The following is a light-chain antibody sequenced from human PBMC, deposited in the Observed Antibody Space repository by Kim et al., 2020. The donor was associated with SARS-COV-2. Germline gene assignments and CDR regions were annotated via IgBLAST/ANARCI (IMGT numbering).Light chain of an antibody. CDR1: HFISSN. J-gene: IGKJ4*01. Sequence: SVSPGGGASLPCRASHFISSNLAWYQQKPGQPPRRLIYAASVRATGIPARFSGSVSGTEFTLTITSLQSEDFAVYYCQQYHTWPRSFGGGTKVDIK. CDR2: AAS. CDR3: QQYHTWPRS. V-gene: IGKV3-15*01.